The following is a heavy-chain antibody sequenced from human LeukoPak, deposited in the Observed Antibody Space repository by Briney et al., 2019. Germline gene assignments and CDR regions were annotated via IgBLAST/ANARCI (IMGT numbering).Heavy chain of an antibody. CDR2: INHSGST. D-gene: IGHD5-24*01. V-gene: IGHV4-34*01. CDR3: ARERLRDGYKTAWFDY. CDR1: GGSFNGYY. Sequence: SETLSLTCAVYGGSFNGYYWSWIRQPPGKGLEWIGEINHSGSTNYNPSLKSRVTISVDRSKNQFSLKLSSVTAADTAVYYCARERLRDGYKTAWFDYWGQGTLVTVSS. J-gene: IGHJ4*02.